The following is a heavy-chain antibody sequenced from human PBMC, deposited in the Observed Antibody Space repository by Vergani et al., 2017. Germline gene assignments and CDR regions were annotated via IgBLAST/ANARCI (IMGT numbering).Heavy chain of an antibody. CDR1: GGSISSSNW. J-gene: IGHJ6*02. CDR3: ARNGGGYSYGYHYYYGMDV. CDR2: IYHSGST. Sequence: QVQLQESGPGLVKPPGTLSLTCAVSGGSISSSNWWSWVRQPPGKGLEWIGEIYHSGSTNYNPSLKSRVTISVDKSKNQFSLKLNSVTAADTAVYYCARNGGGYSYGYHYYYGMDVWGQGTTVTVSS. D-gene: IGHD5-18*01. V-gene: IGHV4-4*03.